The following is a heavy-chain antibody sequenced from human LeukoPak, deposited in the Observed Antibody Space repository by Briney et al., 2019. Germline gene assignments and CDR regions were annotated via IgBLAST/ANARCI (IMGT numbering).Heavy chain of an antibody. Sequence: GGSLRLSCAASGFTFSSSAMHWVRQAPGKGLEWVAVISVYESHKYYADSVRGRFTLSRDNSKNTLYLQMNSLTTEDTAVYYCAKDQGTGFSDFDYWGQGTLVTVSS. J-gene: IGHJ4*02. CDR1: GFTFSSSA. D-gene: IGHD6-19*01. CDR2: ISVYESHK. CDR3: AKDQGTGFSDFDY. V-gene: IGHV3-30*18.